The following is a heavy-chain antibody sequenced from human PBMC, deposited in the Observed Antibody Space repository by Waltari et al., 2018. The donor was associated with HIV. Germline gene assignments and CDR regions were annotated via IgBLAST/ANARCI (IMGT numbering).Heavy chain of an antibody. CDR2: ISYDGSNK. CDR3: AKDKGGVTYIFDY. Sequence: QVQLVESGGGVVQPGRSLRLSCAASGFPFSSYGMHWVRQAPGKGLEWGAVISYDGSNKYYADAVKGRVTISRDNSKNTLDLQMNSLRAEDTAVYYCAKDKGGVTYIFDYWGQGTLVTVSS. CDR1: GFPFSSYG. D-gene: IGHD1-1*01. J-gene: IGHJ4*02. V-gene: IGHV3-30*18.